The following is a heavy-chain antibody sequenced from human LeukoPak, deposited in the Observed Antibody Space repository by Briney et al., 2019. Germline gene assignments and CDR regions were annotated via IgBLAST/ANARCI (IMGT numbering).Heavy chain of an antibody. CDR3: ARSPTVSVGYCSSVTCQADY. V-gene: IGHV1-69*05. CDR1: GGTFSSYA. D-gene: IGHD2-2*01. Sequence: SVKVSCKASGGTFSSYAISWVRQAPGQGLEWMGGIIPIFGTANYAQKFQGRVTITTDESTSTAYMELSSLRSEDTAVYYCARSPTVSVGYCSSVTCQADYWGQGTLVTVSS. J-gene: IGHJ4*02. CDR2: IIPIFGTA.